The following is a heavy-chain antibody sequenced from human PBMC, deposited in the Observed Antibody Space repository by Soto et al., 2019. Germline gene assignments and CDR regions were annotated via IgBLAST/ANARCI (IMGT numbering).Heavy chain of an antibody. J-gene: IGHJ1*01. CDR3: TTKNLGYCSGGSCYTKGEGGAEYFQH. V-gene: IGHV3-15*07. CDR1: GFTFSNAW. Sequence: GGSLRLSCAASGFTFSNAWMNWVRQAPGKGLEWVGRIKSKTDGGTTDYAAPVKGRFTISRDDSKNTLYLQMNSLKTEDTAVYYCTTKNLGYCSGGSCYTKGEGGAEYFQHWGQGTLVTVSS. D-gene: IGHD2-15*01. CDR2: IKSKTDGGTT.